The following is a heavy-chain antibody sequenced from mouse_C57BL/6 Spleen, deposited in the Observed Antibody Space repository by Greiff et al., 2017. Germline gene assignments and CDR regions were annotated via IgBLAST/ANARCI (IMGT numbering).Heavy chain of an antibody. V-gene: IGHV3-6*01. D-gene: IGHD1-1*01. CDR3: ARETYHRGSSYGGRGV. CDR2: ISYDGSN. J-gene: IGHJ1*03. Sequence: ESGPGLVKPSQSLSLTCSVTGYSITSGYYWNWIRQFPGNKLEWMGYISYDGSNNYNPSLKNRISITRDTSKNQFFLKLNSVTTEDTATYLCARETYHRGSSYGGRGVWGTGTTDPVSS. CDR1: GYSITSGYY.